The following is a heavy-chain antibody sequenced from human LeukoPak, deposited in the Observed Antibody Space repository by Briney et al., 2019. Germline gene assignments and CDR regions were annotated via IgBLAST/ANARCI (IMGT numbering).Heavy chain of an antibody. J-gene: IGHJ4*02. CDR2: ISGSGGST. D-gene: IGHD2-15*01. Sequence: GGSLRLSCAASGFTFSSYAMSWVRQAPGKGLEWVSAISGSGGSTHYADSVKGRFAISRDNSKNTLYLQMNSLRAEDTAVYYCANSVVVAANFDYWGQGTLVTVSS. V-gene: IGHV3-23*01. CDR3: ANSVVVAANFDY. CDR1: GFTFSSYA.